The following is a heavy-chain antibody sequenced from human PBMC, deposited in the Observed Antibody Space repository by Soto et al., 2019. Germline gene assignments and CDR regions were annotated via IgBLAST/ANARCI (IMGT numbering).Heavy chain of an antibody. D-gene: IGHD5-18*01. CDR2: IYKSATT. CDR3: GKMLTGTSGHSDFDS. CDR1: GDSISNLDYF. Sequence: PSETLSLTGSVSGDSISNLDYFWAWIRQPPGQALEYIGYIYKSATTYYTPSFESRVSISVDTSKSQCSLKLTSVTAADTAVYFCGKMLTGTSGHSDFDSWGQGTLVTVSS. V-gene: IGHV4-30-4*01. J-gene: IGHJ5*01.